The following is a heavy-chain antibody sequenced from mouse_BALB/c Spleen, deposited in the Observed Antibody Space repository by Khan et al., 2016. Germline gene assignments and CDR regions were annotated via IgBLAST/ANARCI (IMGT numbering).Heavy chain of an antibody. Sequence: VQLQQPGAELVKPGASVKLSCTASGFNIKDTYMHWVKQRPEQGLEWIGRIDPANGNTKYDPKFQGKATITADTSSNTAYLQLSSLTSEDTAVYYGARHYDNYDVYYFDYWGQGTTLTVSS. CDR1: GFNIKDTY. D-gene: IGHD2-1*01. V-gene: IGHV14-3*02. CDR2: IDPANGNT. CDR3: ARHYDNYDVYYFDY. J-gene: IGHJ2*01.